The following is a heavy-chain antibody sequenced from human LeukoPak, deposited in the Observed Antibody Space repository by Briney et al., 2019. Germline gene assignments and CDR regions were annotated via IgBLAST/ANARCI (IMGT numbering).Heavy chain of an antibody. V-gene: IGHV4-59*01. CDR2: IYYSGST. CDR3: ARSRGPNWFDP. CDR1: GGSISSYY. Sequence: SETLSLTCTVSGGSISSYYWSWIRQPPGKGLEWIGYIYYSGSTNYNPSLKSRVTISVDTSKNQFSLKLSSVTAADTAVYYCARSRGPNWFDPWGQGTLVTVSS. J-gene: IGHJ5*02.